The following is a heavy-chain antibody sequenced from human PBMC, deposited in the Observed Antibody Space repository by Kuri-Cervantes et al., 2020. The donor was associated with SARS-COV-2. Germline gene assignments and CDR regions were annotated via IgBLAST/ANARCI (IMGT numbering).Heavy chain of an antibody. CDR1: GFTFSSYW. CDR3: ARSKGGGAVAGKFDY. CDR2: INSDGSST. J-gene: IGHJ4*02. D-gene: IGHD6-19*01. V-gene: IGHV3-74*01. Sequence: LSLTCAASGFTFSSYWMHWVRQAPGKGLVWVSRINSDGSSTSYADSVKGRFTIPRDSAKNTLYLQMNSLRAEDTAVYYCARSKGGGAVAGKFDYWGQGTLVTVSS.